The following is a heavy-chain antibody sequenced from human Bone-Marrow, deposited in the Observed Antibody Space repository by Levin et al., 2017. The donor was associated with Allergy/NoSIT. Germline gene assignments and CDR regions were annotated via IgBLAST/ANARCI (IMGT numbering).Heavy chain of an antibody. D-gene: IGHD3-22*01. Sequence: LSLTCAASGFTFSSYAMNWVRQAPGKGLEWVSAISGSGITTYYADSVKGRFTISRDNSKNTLYLQMNSLRAEDTAVYFCAWCSSGYYYFDYWGQGTLVTVSS. V-gene: IGHV3-23*01. CDR2: ISGSGITT. CDR1: GFTFSSYA. J-gene: IGHJ4*02. CDR3: AWCSSGYYYFDY.